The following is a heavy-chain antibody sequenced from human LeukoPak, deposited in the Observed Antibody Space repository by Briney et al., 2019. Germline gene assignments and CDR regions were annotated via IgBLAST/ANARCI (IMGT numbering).Heavy chain of an antibody. J-gene: IGHJ3*02. CDR2: INNDGSIT. CDR3: ARGWNTTPRSGFDI. Sequence: GESLRLSCAASGFTFSSSAMSWVRQAPGKGLVWVSNINNDGSITTYADSVKGRFTISRDNVKNTLFLQMNSLGAEDTALYYCARGWNTTPRSGFDIWGLGTMVTVSS. V-gene: IGHV3-74*01. CDR1: GFTFSSSA. D-gene: IGHD1/OR15-1a*01.